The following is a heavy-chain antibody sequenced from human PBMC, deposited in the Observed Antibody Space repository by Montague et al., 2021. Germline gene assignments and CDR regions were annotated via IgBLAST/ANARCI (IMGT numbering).Heavy chain of an antibody. CDR1: GYSFTSYW. J-gene: IGHJ4*02. D-gene: IGHD5-18*01. Sequence: QSVEEVKTPGESLKISCKGSGYSFTSYWIGWVRQMPGKGLEWMGSIYPDDSDTRYSPSFQGQVTISADKSISTAYLQWSSLKASDTAIYYCARSHGRQLYFDYWDQGTLVTVSS. V-gene: IGHV5-51*01. CDR2: IYPDDSDT. CDR3: ARSHGRQLYFDY.